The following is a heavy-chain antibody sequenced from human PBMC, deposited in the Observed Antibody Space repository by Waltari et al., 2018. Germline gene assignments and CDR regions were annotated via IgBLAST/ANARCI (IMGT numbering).Heavy chain of an antibody. CDR3: ARDKGITGAFDI. J-gene: IGHJ3*02. CDR1: GFTVSSNY. CDR2: IYSGGST. Sequence: EVQLVASGGGLIQPGGSLSLSWSASGFTVSSNYMSWVRQAPGKGLDWVSVIYSGGSTYYADSVKGRFTISRDNSKNTLYIQMNSLRAEDTAVYYCARDKGITGAFDIWGQGTMVTVSS. V-gene: IGHV3-53*01. D-gene: IGHD1-20*01.